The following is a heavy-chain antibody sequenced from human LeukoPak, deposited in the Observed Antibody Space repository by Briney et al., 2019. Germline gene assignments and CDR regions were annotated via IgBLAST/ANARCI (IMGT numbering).Heavy chain of an antibody. CDR3: ARPLYSSSSPGWYFDL. CDR1: GGSISSSNW. V-gene: IGHV4-4*02. D-gene: IGHD6-6*01. J-gene: IGHJ2*01. Sequence: SGTLSLTCAVSGGSISSSNWWSWVRQPPGKGLEWIGEIYHSGSTNYNPSLKSRVTISVDKSKNQFSLKLSSVTAADTAVYYCARPLYSSSSPGWYFDLWGRGTLVTVSS. CDR2: IYHSGST.